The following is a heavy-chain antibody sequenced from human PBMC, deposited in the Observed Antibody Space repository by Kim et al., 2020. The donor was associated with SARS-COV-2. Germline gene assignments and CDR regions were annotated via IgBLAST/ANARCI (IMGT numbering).Heavy chain of an antibody. CDR3: TAMVRAWGEVTSDY. CDR1: GFTFSNAW. CDR2: IKSKTDGGTT. J-gene: IGHJ4*02. V-gene: IGHV3-15*01. D-gene: IGHD3-10*01. Sequence: GGSLRLSCAASGFTFSNAWMSWVRQAPGKGLEWVGRIKSKTDGGTTDYAAPVKGRFTISRDDSKNTLYLQMNSLKTEDTAVYYCTAMVRAWGEVTSDYWGQGTLVTVSS.